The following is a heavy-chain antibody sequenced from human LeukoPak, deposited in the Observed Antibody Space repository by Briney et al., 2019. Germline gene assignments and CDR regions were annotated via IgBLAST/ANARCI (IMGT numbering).Heavy chain of an antibody. CDR2: ILPIFRMT. Sequence: SSVKVSCKASGGTFRNYPISWVRQAPGQGLEWMGGILPIFRMTNYAEKFQGRVTITADESTTTAYLELNSLGSEDTAVYYCAICSSTWSGDRPDSWGQGSLVTVSS. CDR3: AICSSTWSGDRPDS. J-gene: IGHJ4*02. CDR1: GGTFRNYP. D-gene: IGHD2-2*01. V-gene: IGHV1-69*01.